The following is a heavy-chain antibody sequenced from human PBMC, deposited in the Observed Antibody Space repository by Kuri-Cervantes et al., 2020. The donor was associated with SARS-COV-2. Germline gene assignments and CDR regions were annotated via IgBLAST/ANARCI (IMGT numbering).Heavy chain of an antibody. CDR2: IIPIFGTA. CDR3: AREGGTGTPEGGWFDP. D-gene: IGHD1-7*01. J-gene: IGHJ5*02. Sequence: SVKVSCKASGYTFTSYAISWVRQAPGRGLEWMGGIIPIFGTANYAQKFQGRVTITADESTSTTYMELSSLRSEDTAVYYCAREGGTGTPEGGWFDPWGQGTLVTVSS. V-gene: IGHV1-69*13. CDR1: GYTFTSYA.